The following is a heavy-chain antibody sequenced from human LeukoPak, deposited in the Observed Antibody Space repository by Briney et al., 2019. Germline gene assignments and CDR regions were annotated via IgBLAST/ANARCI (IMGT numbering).Heavy chain of an antibody. CDR3: ARVIIAARPHWFDP. CDR1: GGSFSGYY. D-gene: IGHD6-6*01. CDR2: INHSGST. J-gene: IGHJ5*02. V-gene: IGHV4-34*01. Sequence: SETLSLTCAVYGGSFSGYYWSWIRQPPGKGLEWIGEINHSGSTNYNPSLKSRVTISVDTSKNQFSLKLSSVTAADTAVYYCARVIIAARPHWFDPWSQGTLVTVSS.